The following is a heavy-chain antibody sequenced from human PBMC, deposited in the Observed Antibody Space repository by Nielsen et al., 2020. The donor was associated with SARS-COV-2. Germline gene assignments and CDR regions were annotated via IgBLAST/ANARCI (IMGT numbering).Heavy chain of an antibody. CDR2: ISGSGGST. V-gene: IGHV3-23*01. Sequence: GGSLRLSCAASGFTFSSYAMSWVRQAPGKGLEWVSAISGSGGSTYYADSVKGRFTISRDNSKNTLYLQMNSLRAEDTAVYYCAKEATSKTGFARFGELLLWGQGTLVTVSS. J-gene: IGHJ4*02. D-gene: IGHD3-10*01. CDR1: GFTFSSYA. CDR3: AKEATSKTGFARFGELLL.